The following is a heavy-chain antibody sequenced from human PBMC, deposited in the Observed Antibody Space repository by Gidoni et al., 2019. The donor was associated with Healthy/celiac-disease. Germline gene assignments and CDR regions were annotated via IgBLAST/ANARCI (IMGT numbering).Heavy chain of an antibody. V-gene: IGHV1-69*01. CDR3: AIPTAMVTYYYYYGMDV. CDR2: IIPIFGTA. J-gene: IGHJ6*02. D-gene: IGHD5-18*01. CDR1: GGTFSSSA. Sequence: QVQLVQSGAEVKKPGSSVKVSCKASGGTFSSSAISWVRQAPGQGLEWMGGIIPIFGTANYAQKFQGRVTITADESTSTAYMELSSLRSEDTAVYYCAIPTAMVTYYYYYGMDVWGQGTTVTVSS.